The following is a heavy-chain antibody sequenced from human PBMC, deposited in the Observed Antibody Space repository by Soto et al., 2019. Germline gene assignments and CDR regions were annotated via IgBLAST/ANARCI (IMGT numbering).Heavy chain of an antibody. CDR1: VGSISSYY. J-gene: IGHJ4*02. CDR3: ARGNRMITFGGVITPFDY. D-gene: IGHD3-16*02. CDR2: IYYSGST. V-gene: IGHV4-59*01. Sequence: SETLSITCTVSVGSISSYYGSWIRQPPVKGLEWIGYIYYSGSTNYNPSLKSRVTISVDTSKNQFSLKLSSVTAADTAVYYCARGNRMITFGGVITPFDYWGQGTLVTVSS.